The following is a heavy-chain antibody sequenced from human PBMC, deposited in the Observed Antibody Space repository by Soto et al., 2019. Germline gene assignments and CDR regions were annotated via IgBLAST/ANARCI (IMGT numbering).Heavy chain of an antibody. CDR3: ARTGTTVTYADKYNWFDP. J-gene: IGHJ5*02. CDR1: GFSHSNARMG. Sequence: SGPTLVNPTETLALTCTVSGFSHSNARMGVSWIRQPPGKALEWLAHIFSNDEKSYSTSLKSRLTISKDTSKSQAVLTMTNMDPVDTATYYCARTGTTVTYADKYNWFDPWGQGTLVTVSS. V-gene: IGHV2-26*01. CDR2: IFSNDEK. D-gene: IGHD4-4*01.